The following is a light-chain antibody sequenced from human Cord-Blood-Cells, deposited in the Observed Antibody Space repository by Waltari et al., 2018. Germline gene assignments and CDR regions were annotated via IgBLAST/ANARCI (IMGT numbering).Light chain of an antibody. CDR2: DAS. J-gene: IGKJ4*01. V-gene: IGKV1-33*01. CDR1: QDISNY. Sequence: TQMTQSPYSLSARVGDRVSITCQASQDISNYLNWYQQKPGKAPKLLIYDASNLETGVPARFSGSGSGTDVTFTISSLQPEDIATYYCQQYDNLPLTFGGGTKVEIK. CDR3: QQYDNLPLT.